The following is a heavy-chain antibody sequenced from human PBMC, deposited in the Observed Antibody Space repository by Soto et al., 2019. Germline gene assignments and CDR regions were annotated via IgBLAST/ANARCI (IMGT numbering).Heavy chain of an antibody. D-gene: IGHD3-22*01. CDR1: GYTFTSHG. CDR3: ARDNYYDSSGYVDI. V-gene: IGHV1-18*01. CDR2: ISAYNGNT. Sequence: ASVKVSCKASGYTFTSHGISWVRQAPGQGLEWMGWISAYNGNTNYAQKLQGRVTMTTDTSTSTAYMELRSLRSDDTAVYYCARDNYYDSSGYVDIWGQGTMVTVSS. J-gene: IGHJ3*02.